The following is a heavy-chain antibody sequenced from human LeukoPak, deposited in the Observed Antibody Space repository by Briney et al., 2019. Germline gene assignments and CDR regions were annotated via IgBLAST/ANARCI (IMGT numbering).Heavy chain of an antibody. CDR3: ANRVGGVTRGAP. CDR2: ISGSGGST. CDR1: GFTFSSYA. J-gene: IGHJ5*02. D-gene: IGHD4-17*01. Sequence: PGGALRLSCAASGFTFSSYALAWVRQAPGKGLEWVSTISGSGGSTYYADSVEGRFTISRDNSKRSLYLQMNSLRAEDTAVYYCANRVGGVTRGAPWGQGPLVTVSS. V-gene: IGHV3-23*01.